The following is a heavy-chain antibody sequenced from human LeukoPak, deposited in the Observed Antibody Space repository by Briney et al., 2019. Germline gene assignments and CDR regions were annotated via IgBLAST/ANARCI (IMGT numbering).Heavy chain of an antibody. J-gene: IGHJ4*02. V-gene: IGHV1-2*02. Sequence: SVKVSCKASGYTFSGYYIHWVRQAPGHGLEWMGWINPNSGGTNYAQKFQGRVTLTRDTSINAAYMELSRLRSDDTAVYYCARVLRYYDILSKPFDYWGQGTLVTVSS. D-gene: IGHD3-9*01. CDR1: GYTFSGYY. CDR2: INPNSGGT. CDR3: ARVLRYYDILSKPFDY.